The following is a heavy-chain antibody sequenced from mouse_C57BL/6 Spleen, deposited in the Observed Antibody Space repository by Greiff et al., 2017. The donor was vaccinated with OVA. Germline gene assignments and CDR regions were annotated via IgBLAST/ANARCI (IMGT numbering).Heavy chain of an antibody. CDR2: ISDGGSYT. V-gene: IGHV5-4*01. Sequence: DVHLVESGGGLVKPGGSLKLSCAASGFTFSSYAMSWVRQTPEKRLEWVATISDGGSYTYYPDNVKGRFTISRDNAKNNLYLQMSHLKSEDTAMYYCARATYYSNPDAMDYWGQGTSVTVSS. CDR3: ARATYYSNPDAMDY. J-gene: IGHJ4*01. D-gene: IGHD2-5*01. CDR1: GFTFSSYA.